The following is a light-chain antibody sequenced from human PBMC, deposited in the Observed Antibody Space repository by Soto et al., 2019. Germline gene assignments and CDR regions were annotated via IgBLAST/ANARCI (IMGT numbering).Light chain of an antibody. CDR3: QQRSYWR. J-gene: IGKJ4*01. CDR1: QGISKY. CDR2: DAS. V-gene: IGKV3-11*01. Sequence: EMVLTQSPATLSLSPGDSATLSCRTSQGISKYIAWYQQKPGQAPRLLIYDASTRAPGIPARFSGNGSRTDFTLTINGLEPEDFAIYYCQQRSYWRFGGGTRVQIK.